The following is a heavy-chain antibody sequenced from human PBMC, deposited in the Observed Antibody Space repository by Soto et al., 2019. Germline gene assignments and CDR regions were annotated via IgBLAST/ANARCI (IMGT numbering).Heavy chain of an antibody. CDR3: ARVGPWVPYYYDSSPYTFENWFDP. V-gene: IGHV4-59*01. CDR2: IYYSGST. J-gene: IGHJ5*02. D-gene: IGHD3-22*01. Sequence: SETLSLTCPVSGGSISSDYWSWIRQPPGKGLEWIGYIYYSGSTNYNPSLKSRVTISVDTSKNQFSLKLSSVTAADTAVYCCARVGPWVPYYYDSSPYTFENWFDPWGQGTLVNVSS. CDR1: GGSISSDY.